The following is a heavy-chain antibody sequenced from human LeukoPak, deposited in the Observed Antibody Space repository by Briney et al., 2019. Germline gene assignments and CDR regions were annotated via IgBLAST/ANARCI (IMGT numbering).Heavy chain of an antibody. J-gene: IGHJ4*02. CDR1: GGSISGGGCY. CDR2: IYYSGAT. V-gene: IGHV4-31*03. Sequence: SETLSLTCTVSGGSISGGGCYCSWIRQHPGEGLEWIGYIYYSGATYYNPSLKSRVTMSVDTSKNQFSLQLSSVTAADTAVYYCARAGLGTARQNDYWGQGTLVTVSS. D-gene: IGHD6-6*01. CDR3: ARAGLGTARQNDY.